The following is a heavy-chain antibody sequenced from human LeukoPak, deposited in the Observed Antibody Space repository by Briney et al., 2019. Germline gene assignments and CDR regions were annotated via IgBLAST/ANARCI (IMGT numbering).Heavy chain of an antibody. J-gene: IGHJ6*03. D-gene: IGHD5-24*01. CDR1: GGSINSVSYY. V-gene: IGHV4-39*07. Sequence: PSETLSLTCSVSGGSINSVSYYWGWIRQPPGKGLEWIGSIYYSGSTYYNPSLKSRVTISITTSRNHFSLKLTSVTAADTAVYYCASMKMGPYYYYYMNVWGKGTTVTVSS. CDR3: ASMKMGPYYYYYMNV. CDR2: IYYSGST.